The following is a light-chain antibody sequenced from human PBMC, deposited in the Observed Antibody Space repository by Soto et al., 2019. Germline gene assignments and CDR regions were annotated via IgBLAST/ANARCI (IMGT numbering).Light chain of an antibody. CDR3: QQYDSWPPVS. J-gene: IGKJ4*01. V-gene: IGKV3-15*01. CDR2: GAS. CDR1: QSVSIN. Sequence: EIVMTQSPATLSVSPGERATLSCRASQSVSINLAWYQQQPGQPPRLLIYGASTRATGVPARFSASGSGTEFTLTNTSLQSADSGVYYCQQYDSWPPVSFGGETKVDIK.